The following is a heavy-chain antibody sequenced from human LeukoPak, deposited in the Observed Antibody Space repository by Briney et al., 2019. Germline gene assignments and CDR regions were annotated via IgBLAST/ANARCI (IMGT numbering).Heavy chain of an antibody. J-gene: IGHJ6*02. D-gene: IGHD6-6*01. CDR2: IYYSGST. CDR3: ARHDHASPYYYYGMDV. Sequence: SETLSLTCTVSGGSISSYYWSWIRQPPGKGLEWIGYIYYSGSTNYNPSLKSRVTISVDTSKNQFSLKLSSVTAADTAVYYCARHDHASPYYYYGMDVWGQGTTVTVSS. CDR1: GGSISSYY. V-gene: IGHV4-59*08.